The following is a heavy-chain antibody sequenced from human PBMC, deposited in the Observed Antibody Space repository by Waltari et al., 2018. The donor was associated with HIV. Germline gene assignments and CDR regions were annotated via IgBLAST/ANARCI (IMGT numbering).Heavy chain of an antibody. CDR1: GFTLNTYV. V-gene: IGHV3-30*01. D-gene: IGHD3-22*01. J-gene: IGHJ6*02. Sequence: QVQLVESGGGVVQPGRSLSLSCVASGFTLNTYVIYWVRQAPGKGLECVAVISYDGSNKYYADSVKGQFTISRDNSKNTLYLQMNSLRAEDTAVYYCARDSSGYYYVGYGMDVWGQGTTVTVSS. CDR3: ARDSSGYYYVGYGMDV. CDR2: ISYDGSNK.